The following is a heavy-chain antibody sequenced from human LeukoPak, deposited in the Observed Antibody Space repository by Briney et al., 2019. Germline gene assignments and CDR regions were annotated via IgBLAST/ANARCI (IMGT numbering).Heavy chain of an antibody. J-gene: IGHJ6*03. CDR1: GFTFSNYW. CDR3: AREKYYYYYMDV. V-gene: IGHV3-7*01. Sequence: GGSLRLSCVASGFTFSNYWMSWVRQAPGKGLEWVANIKQDGSEKYYVDSVKGRFTISRDNAKKSLYLQMNSLRAEDTAVYYCAREKYYYYYMDVWGKGTTVTISS. CDR2: IKQDGSEK.